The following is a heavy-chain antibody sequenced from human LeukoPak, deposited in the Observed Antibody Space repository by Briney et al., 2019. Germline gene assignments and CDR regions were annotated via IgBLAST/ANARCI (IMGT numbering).Heavy chain of an antibody. Sequence: KPSQTLSLTCTVSGASISTNFFYWSWIRQPAGKGLEWIGRVDSSGEFNYNPSLKSRVTMSVDTSKNQVSLRLTSVTAADTARYFCARSSRSGIAAAQKTYYYMDFWGKGTTVTVSS. J-gene: IGHJ6*03. V-gene: IGHV4-61*02. D-gene: IGHD6-13*01. CDR3: ARSSRSGIAAAQKTYYYMDF. CDR2: VDSSGEF. CDR1: GASISTNFFY.